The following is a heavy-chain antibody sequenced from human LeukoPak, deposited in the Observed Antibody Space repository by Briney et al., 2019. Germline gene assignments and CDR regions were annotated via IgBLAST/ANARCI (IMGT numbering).Heavy chain of an antibody. J-gene: IGHJ4*02. CDR3: ARHYYDYVWGSYGIDY. V-gene: IGHV1-46*01. CDR1: GYTFTSYY. D-gene: IGHD3-16*01. Sequence: ASVKVSCKASGYTFTSYYMHWVRQAPGQGLEWMGIINPSGGSTSYAQKFQGRVTMTRDMSTSTVYMELSSLRSEDTAVYYCARHYYDYVWGSYGIDYWGQGTLVTVSS. CDR2: INPSGGST.